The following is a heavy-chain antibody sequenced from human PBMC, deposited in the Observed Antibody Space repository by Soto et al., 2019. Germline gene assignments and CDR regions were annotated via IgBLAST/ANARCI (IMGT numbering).Heavy chain of an antibody. CDR1: GGSISSGGYY. D-gene: IGHD2-15*01. J-gene: IGHJ4*02. V-gene: IGHV4-31*03. Sequence: PSETLSLICTVSGGSISSGGYYWSWIRQHPGKGLEWIGYIYYSGSTYYNPSLKSRVTISVDTSKNQFSLTLSSVTAADTAVYYCARDLGGYCSGGSCYGFYYWGQGTLVTVSS. CDR2: IYYSGST. CDR3: ARDLGGYCSGGSCYGFYY.